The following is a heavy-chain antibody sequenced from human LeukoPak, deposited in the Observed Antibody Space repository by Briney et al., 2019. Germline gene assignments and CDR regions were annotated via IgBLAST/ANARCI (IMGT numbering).Heavy chain of an antibody. CDR2: TYYRSKWFY. CDR1: GDSVSSNSAT. Sequence: SQTLSLTCVISGDSVSSNSATWNWLRQSPSRGLEWLGRTYYRSKWFYDYAVSVKSRITVNPDTSKNQFSLQLNSVTPEDTAVYYCARDTGAAISTFDILGQGTMVTVSS. CDR3: ARDTGAAISTFDI. J-gene: IGHJ3*02. D-gene: IGHD5-12*01. V-gene: IGHV6-1*01.